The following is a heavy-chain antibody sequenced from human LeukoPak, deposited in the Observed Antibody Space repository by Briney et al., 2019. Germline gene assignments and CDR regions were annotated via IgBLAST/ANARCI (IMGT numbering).Heavy chain of an antibody. CDR1: GFTFSDYS. CDR2: ISYDGSNK. Sequence: GGSLRLSCAASGFTFSDYSMHWVRQAPGKGLEWVAVISYDGSNKYYADSVKGRFTISRDNSKNTLYLQMNSLRAEDTAVYYCAREWVTTLKVFDYWGQGNLVTVSS. V-gene: IGHV3-30*19. D-gene: IGHD4-17*01. J-gene: IGHJ4*02. CDR3: AREWVTTLKVFDY.